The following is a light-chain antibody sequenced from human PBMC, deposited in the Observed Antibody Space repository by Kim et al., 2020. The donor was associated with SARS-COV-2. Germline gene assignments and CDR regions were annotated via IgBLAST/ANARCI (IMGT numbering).Light chain of an antibody. CDR3: QTWGTGINWV. V-gene: IGLV4-69*01. Sequence: VKLTCALSSGHSSYAIAWHQQQPEKGPRYLMKLNSDGSHSKGDGIPDRFSGSSSGAERYLTISSLQSEDEADYYCQTWGTGINWVFGGGTKLTVL. J-gene: IGLJ3*02. CDR1: SGHSSYA. CDR2: LNSDGSH.